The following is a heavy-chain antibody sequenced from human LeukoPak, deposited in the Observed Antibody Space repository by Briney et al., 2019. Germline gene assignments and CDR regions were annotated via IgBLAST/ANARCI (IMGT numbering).Heavy chain of an antibody. CDR2: INTDGTVT. CDR1: GFTFSKYW. Sequence: GGSLRLSCAASGFTFSKYWMLWVRQAPGKGLESVTRINTDGTVTTYADSVKGRFTVSRDNADNTMFLQMNSVRDEDTAVYYCATKQWLAPPPDSWGQGTPVTVSS. J-gene: IGHJ4*02. V-gene: IGHV3-74*01. D-gene: IGHD6-19*01. CDR3: ATKQWLAPPPDS.